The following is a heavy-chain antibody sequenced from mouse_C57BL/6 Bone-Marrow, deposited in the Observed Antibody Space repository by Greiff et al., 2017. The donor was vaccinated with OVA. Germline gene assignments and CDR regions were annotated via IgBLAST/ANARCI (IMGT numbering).Heavy chain of an antibody. CDR3: ARHSSGSDY. CDR1: GYTFTSYW. J-gene: IGHJ2*01. CDR2: IDPSDSET. Sequence: QVHVKQPGAELVRPGSSVKLSCKASGYTFTSYWMHWVKQRPIQGLEWIGNIDPSDSETHYNQKFKDKATLTVDKSSSTAYMQLSSLTSEDSAVYYCARHSSGSDYWGQGTTLTVSS. D-gene: IGHD3-2*02. V-gene: IGHV1-52*01.